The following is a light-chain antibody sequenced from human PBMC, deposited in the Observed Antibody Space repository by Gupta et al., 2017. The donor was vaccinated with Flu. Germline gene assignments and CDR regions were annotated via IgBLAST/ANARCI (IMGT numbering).Light chain of an antibody. CDR1: QSITSY. CDR2: ATS. CDR3: QQSYRTPLT. V-gene: IGKV1-39*01. J-gene: IGKJ1*01. Sequence: DLQLTQSPSSLSASVGDRVIITCRASQSITSYLNWYQQKPGKAPKLLIYATSSLQSGVPSRFSGSGSGTDFTLTISSRQPEDFATNYCQQSYRTPLTFGQGTKVEIK.